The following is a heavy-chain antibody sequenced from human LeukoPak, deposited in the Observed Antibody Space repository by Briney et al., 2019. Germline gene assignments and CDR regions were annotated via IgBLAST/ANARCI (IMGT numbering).Heavy chain of an antibody. J-gene: IGHJ4*02. Sequence: GGSLRLSCVVSGISLTNYAMTWVRQAPGKGLEWVSYISERGGSTSYADSVKGRLTISNDTYLNTLYLQMTSLRAEDTAVYFCAKRGIVIRGILVIGYHQEAYHYDYWGQGVLVTVSS. D-gene: IGHD3-10*01. V-gene: IGHV3-23*01. CDR1: GISLTNYA. CDR3: AKRGIVIRGILVIGYHQEAYHYDY. CDR2: ISERGGST.